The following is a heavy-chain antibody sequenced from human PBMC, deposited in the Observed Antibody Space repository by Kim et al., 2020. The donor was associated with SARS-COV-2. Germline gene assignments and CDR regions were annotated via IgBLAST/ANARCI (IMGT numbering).Heavy chain of an antibody. CDR3: ARATGGWSLFDP. V-gene: IGHV1-3*01. CDR1: GYTFIMYA. Sequence: ASVKVSCKASGYTFIMYALHWVRQAPGQRLEWMGWINPFNGNIKYSEKFHDRVTITMDTSASTVHMELNSLRSEDTAVYYCARATGGWSLFDPWGQGSLV. J-gene: IGHJ5*02. CDR2: INPFNGNI. D-gene: IGHD6-19*01.